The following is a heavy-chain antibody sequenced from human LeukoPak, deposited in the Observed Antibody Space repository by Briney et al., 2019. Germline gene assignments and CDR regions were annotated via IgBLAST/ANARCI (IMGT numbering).Heavy chain of an antibody. D-gene: IGHD3-3*01. CDR1: GSTFSRHG. J-gene: IGHJ4*02. CDR3: AREASGYYQDF. Sequence: PGGSLRLSCAASGSTFSRHGMHWVRQAPGKGLEWVAIIWYDGSNKEYSDSVKGRFTISRDDSKNTLFLQMNSLRAEDTAVYYCAREASGYYQDFWGQGTLVTVSS. V-gene: IGHV3-33*01. CDR2: IWYDGSNK.